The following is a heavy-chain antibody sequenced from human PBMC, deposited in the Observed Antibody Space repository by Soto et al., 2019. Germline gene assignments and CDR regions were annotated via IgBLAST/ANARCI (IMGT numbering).Heavy chain of an antibody. CDR1: GFIFGDYA. J-gene: IGHJ6*03. CDR3: TRHRKYYSYYYCMDV. V-gene: IGHV3-49*03. CDR2: IRSKAYGGTT. Sequence: GGSLRLSWTASGFIFGDYAMSWFRQAPGKGLEWVGLIRSKAYGGTTEYAASVKGRFTISRDDSKSIAYLQMNSLKTEDTAVYYCTRHRKYYSYYYCMDVWGKGTTVTVSS.